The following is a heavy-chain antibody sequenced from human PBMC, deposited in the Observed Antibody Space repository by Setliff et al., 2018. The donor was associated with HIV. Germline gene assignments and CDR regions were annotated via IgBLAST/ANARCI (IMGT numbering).Heavy chain of an antibody. D-gene: IGHD4-17*01. CDR3: TRDWRAYGLMGS. V-gene: IGHV4-61*02. J-gene: IGHJ5*02. CDR2: IYTSGST. CDR1: GGSISSGSNY. Sequence: SETLSLTCTVSGGSISSGSNYWSWIRQPAGEGLEWIGRIYTSGSTNYNPSVKRRVTISIDTSKNQISLKLSSVTAADTAIYYCTRDWRAYGLMGSWGQGMLVTVSS.